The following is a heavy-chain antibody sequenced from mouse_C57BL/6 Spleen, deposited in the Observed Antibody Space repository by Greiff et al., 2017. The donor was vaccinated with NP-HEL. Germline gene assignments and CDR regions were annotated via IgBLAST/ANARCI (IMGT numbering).Heavy chain of an antibody. CDR3: ASYYDYDEVWFAY. CDR1: GYAFSSSW. D-gene: IGHD2-4*01. CDR2: IYPGDGDT. V-gene: IGHV1-82*01. Sequence: QVQLKQSGPELVKPGASVKISCKASGYAFSSSWMNWVKQRPGKGLEWIGRIYPGDGDTNYNGKFKGKATLTADKSSSTAYMQLSSLTSEDSAVYFCASYYDYDEVWFAYWGQGTLVTVSA. J-gene: IGHJ3*01.